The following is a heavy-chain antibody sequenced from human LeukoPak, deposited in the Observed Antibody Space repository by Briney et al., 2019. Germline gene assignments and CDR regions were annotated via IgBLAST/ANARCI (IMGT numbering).Heavy chain of an antibody. CDR3: AKTRIANPYYFDY. V-gene: IGHV3-30*18. J-gene: IGHJ4*02. CDR2: ISYDGSNK. CDR1: GFTFSSYG. Sequence: PGGSPRLSCAASGFTFSSYGMHWVRQAPGKGLEWVAVISYDGSNKYYADSVKGRFTISRDNSKNTLYLQMNSLRAEDTAVYYCAKTRIANPYYFDYWGQGTLVTVSS. D-gene: IGHD1-14*01.